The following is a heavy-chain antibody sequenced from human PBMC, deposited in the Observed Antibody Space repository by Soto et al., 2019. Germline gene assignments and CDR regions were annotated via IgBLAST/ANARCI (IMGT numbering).Heavy chain of an antibody. D-gene: IGHD5-18*01. V-gene: IGHV3-23*05. CDR3: ARGGPRDGYRDLDY. J-gene: IGHJ4*02. Sequence: LRLSCAASGFTFSSFAMTWVRQTPGKGLEWVSSITNTGSTTYYVDSVKGRFTISRDNSKNTLYLQMSSLRAEDTAVYYCARGGPRDGYRDLDYWGQGTQVTVSS. CDR1: GFTFSSFA. CDR2: ITNTGSTT.